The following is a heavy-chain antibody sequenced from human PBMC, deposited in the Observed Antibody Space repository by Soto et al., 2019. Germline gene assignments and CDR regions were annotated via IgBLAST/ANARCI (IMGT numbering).Heavy chain of an antibody. Sequence: SETLSLTCTVSGGSISSYYWSWIRQPPGKGLEWIGYIYYSGSTNYNPSLKSRVTISVDTSKNQFSLKLSSVTAADTAVYYCARPPGGYYYYYMDVWGRGTTVTVSS. CDR1: GGSISSYY. CDR2: IYYSGST. V-gene: IGHV4-59*08. CDR3: ARPPGGYYYYYMDV. J-gene: IGHJ6*03.